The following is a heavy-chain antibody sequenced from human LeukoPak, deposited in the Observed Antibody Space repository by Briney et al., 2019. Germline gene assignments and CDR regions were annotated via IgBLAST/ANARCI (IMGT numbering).Heavy chain of an antibody. D-gene: IGHD3-22*01. CDR1: GFTFSSYA. J-gene: IGHJ4*02. CDR3: AKDNWSVGITMIVVATFDY. CDR2: ISGSGGST. Sequence: GGSLRLSCAASGFTFSSYAMSWVRQAPGKGLEWVSAISGSGGSTYYADSVKGRFTISRDNSKNTLYLQMNSLRAEDTAVYYCAKDNWSVGITMIVVATFDYWGQGTLVTVSS. V-gene: IGHV3-23*01.